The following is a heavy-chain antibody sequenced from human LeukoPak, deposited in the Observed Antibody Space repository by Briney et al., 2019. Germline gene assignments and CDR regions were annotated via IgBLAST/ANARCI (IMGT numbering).Heavy chain of an antibody. V-gene: IGHV4-4*07. D-gene: IGHD2-15*01. CDR3: ARALNPLPGTYYFDY. J-gene: IGHJ4*02. Sequence: PSETLSLTCTVSGASINSHYWSWIRQPAGKGLEWIGRIYISESTNYNSSLQSRVTMSVDTSKNQFSLKRTSVTAADTAVYYCARALNPLPGTYYFDYWGQETLVTVSS. CDR2: IYISEST. CDR1: GASINSHY.